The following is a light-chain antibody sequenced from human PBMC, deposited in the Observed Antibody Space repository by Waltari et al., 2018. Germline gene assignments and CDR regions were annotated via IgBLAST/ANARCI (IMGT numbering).Light chain of an antibody. CDR3: QQTYSAPMST. CDR1: ESIASY. CDR2: AAS. J-gene: IGKJ2*01. V-gene: IGKV1-39*01. Sequence: DIQLTQSPSSLSASIGDRVTITCRASESIASYLNWYQHKPGKAPNLLIYAASNSQSGVPLRFSGSGSGTDFTLTISSLQPEDFATYYCQQTYSAPMSTFGRGTKLEIK.